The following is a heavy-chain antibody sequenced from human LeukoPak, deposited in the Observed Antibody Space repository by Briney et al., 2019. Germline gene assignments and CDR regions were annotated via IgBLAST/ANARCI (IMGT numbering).Heavy chain of an antibody. CDR2: IRYDGSNK. V-gene: IGHV3-30*02. Sequence: GGSLRLSCAASGFTFSSYGMHWVRQAPGKGLEWVAFIRYDGSNKYYADSVKGRLTISRDNSKNTLYLQMNSLRAEDTAVYYCAKDLSVWFGELSSAIFADYWGQGTLVTVSS. CDR3: AKDLSVWFGELSSAIFADY. D-gene: IGHD3-10*01. J-gene: IGHJ4*02. CDR1: GFTFSSYG.